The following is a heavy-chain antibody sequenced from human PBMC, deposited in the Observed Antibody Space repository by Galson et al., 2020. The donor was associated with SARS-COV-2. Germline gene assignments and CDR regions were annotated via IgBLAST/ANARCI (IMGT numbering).Heavy chain of an antibody. V-gene: IGHV3-21*01. D-gene: IGHD7-27*01. CDR3: VLGPTAFDS. CDR1: GFSFSDSI. J-gene: IGHJ4*02. CDR2: INKNSRYI. Sequence: GGSLRLSCAASGFSFSDSIMNWVRQAPGKGLEWVSSINKNSRYIYYADSVKGRFTISRDNSKNSLYLQMNSLTAEDTALYYCVLGPTAFDSWGQGTRVTVSP.